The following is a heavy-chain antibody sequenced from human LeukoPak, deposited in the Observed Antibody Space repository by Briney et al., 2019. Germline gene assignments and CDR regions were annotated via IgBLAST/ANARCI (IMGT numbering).Heavy chain of an antibody. D-gene: IGHD1-26*01. CDR3: ATPGWAEETMRPSYYYYYMDV. J-gene: IGHJ6*03. CDR2: INPRGTST. CDR1: GYSFTSHY. V-gene: IGHV1-46*01. Sequence: GASVKVSCKASGYSFTSHYMHWVRQAPGQGLEWMGLINPRGTSTIYAEKFQGRIIMTRDMSTTTDYMELSSLKSDDTAVYYCATPGWAEETMRPSYYYYYMDVWGKGTTVTVSS.